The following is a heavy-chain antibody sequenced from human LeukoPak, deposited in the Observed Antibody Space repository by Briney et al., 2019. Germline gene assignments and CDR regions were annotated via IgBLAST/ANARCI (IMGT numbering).Heavy chain of an antibody. CDR2: INPNNGGT. J-gene: IGHJ4*02. V-gene: IGHV1-2*02. CDR1: GHTFTGYY. CDR3: ARVYSSSWYVDY. Sequence: ASVKVSCKASGHTFTGYYMHWVRQAPGQGLEWMGWINPNNGGTNYAQKFQGRVTMTRDTSISTAYMELSRLRSDDTAVYYCARVYSSSWYVDYWGQGTLVTVSS. D-gene: IGHD6-13*01.